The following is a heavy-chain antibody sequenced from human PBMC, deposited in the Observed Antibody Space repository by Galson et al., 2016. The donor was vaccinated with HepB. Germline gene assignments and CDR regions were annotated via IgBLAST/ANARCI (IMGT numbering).Heavy chain of an antibody. J-gene: IGHJ4*02. CDR2: INTYTGDT. D-gene: IGHD3-3*01. V-gene: IGHV1-18*01. CDR1: GYTFTNYG. CDR3: ARDLGVGAPGFDY. Sequence: SVKVSCKASGYTFTNYGISWVRQAPGQGLEWMGWINTYTGDTDYAQNLQGRVTMTTDTPTTTAYMELRSLTSDDTAVYYCARDLGVGAPGFDYWGQGILVTGSS.